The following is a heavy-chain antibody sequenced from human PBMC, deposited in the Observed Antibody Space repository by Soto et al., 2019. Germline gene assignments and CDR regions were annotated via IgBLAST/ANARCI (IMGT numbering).Heavy chain of an antibody. V-gene: IGHV1-3*01. CDR2: INAGNGNT. Sequence: ASVKVSCKASGFSFIDYSILWVRQAPGQSLEWLGWINAGNGNTKYSHKFQDRVTITSDTSATTTYMELRSLRSEDAAVFYCARSAKKTWLPDFWGQGTLVTVSS. D-gene: IGHD5-12*01. CDR1: GFSFIDYS. CDR3: ARSAKKTWLPDF. J-gene: IGHJ1*01.